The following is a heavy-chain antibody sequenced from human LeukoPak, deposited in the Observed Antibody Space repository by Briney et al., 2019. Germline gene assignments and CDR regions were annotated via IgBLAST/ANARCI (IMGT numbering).Heavy chain of an antibody. Sequence: SETLSLTCTVAGGSISGYYGSWIPQPAGRGLECLVRIYNSDNSDYNPSLKSRVTMSVDTSKNQFSLKLSSVTAADTAVYYCARGPYTSGWFSFDYWGQGTLVTVSS. J-gene: IGHJ4*02. CDR3: ARGPYTSGWFSFDY. CDR2: IYNSDNS. D-gene: IGHD6-19*01. V-gene: IGHV4-4*07. CDR1: GGSISGYY.